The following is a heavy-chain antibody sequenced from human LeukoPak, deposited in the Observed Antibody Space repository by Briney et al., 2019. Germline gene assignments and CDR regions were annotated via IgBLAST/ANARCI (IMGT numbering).Heavy chain of an antibody. CDR1: GFAFSSYA. CDR2: ISGSGGST. D-gene: IGHD2-2*01. V-gene: IGHV3-23*01. CDR3: ASACSSTSCYP. J-gene: IGHJ5*02. Sequence: HSGGSLRLSCAASGFAFSSYAMSWVRQAPGKGLEWVSAISGSGGSTYYADSVKGRFTISRDNSKNTLYLQMNSLRAEDTAVYYCASACSSTSCYPWGQGTLVTVSS.